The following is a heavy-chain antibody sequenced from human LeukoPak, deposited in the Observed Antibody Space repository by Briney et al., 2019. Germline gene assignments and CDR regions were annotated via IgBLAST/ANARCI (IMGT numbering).Heavy chain of an antibody. V-gene: IGHV3-21*01. CDR2: ISSSSSYI. CDR3: ARVQHGDYYDSSGYYYDY. CDR1: GFTFSSYS. D-gene: IGHD3-22*01. Sequence: GGSLRLSCAASGFTFSSYSMNWVRQAPGKGLAWVSSISSSSSYIYYADSVKGRFTISRDNAKNSLYLQMNSLRAEDTAVYYCARVQHGDYYDSSGYYYDYWGQGTLVTVSS. J-gene: IGHJ4*02.